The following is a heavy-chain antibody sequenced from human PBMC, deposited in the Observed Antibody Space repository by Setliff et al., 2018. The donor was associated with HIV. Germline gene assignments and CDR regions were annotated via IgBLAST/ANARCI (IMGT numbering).Heavy chain of an antibody. J-gene: IGHJ3*01. Sequence: GESLKISCQGFGYIFTGYWVGWVRQMAGKGLEWMGMVHPVDSDVRYSPSFEGQVTISADKSTSTAYLQWTGLKASDTAMYYCARIGDTSGYYFYIFDLWGQGTMVTVS. CDR2: VHPVDSDV. CDR3: ARIGDTSGYYFYIFDL. D-gene: IGHD3-22*01. V-gene: IGHV5-51*01. CDR1: GYIFTGYW.